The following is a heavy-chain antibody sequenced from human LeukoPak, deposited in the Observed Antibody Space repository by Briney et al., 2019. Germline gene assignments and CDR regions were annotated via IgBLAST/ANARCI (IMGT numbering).Heavy chain of an antibody. Sequence: SETLSLTCTVSGGSITNYGFYWGWIRQPPGKGLEWIGSIYHSGDTYYNPSLTSRVTIAVDTSKNRFSLRLISMTAADTAVYYCARLGPVVPTANDAFDMWGQGTMVTVSS. CDR1: GGSITNYGFY. CDR2: IYHSGDT. V-gene: IGHV4-39*01. CDR3: ARLGPVVPTANDAFDM. J-gene: IGHJ3*02. D-gene: IGHD2-2*01.